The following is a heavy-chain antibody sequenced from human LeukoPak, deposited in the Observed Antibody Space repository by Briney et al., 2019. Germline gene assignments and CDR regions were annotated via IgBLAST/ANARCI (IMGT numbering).Heavy chain of an antibody. CDR3: ATRMAHIVVVTAIPDWYFDL. CDR2: ISYDGSNK. J-gene: IGHJ2*01. Sequence: GGSLRLSCAASGFTFSSYGMHWVRQAPGKGLEWVAVISYDGSNKYYADSVKGRFTISRDNSKNTLYLQMNSLRAEDTAVYYCATRMAHIVVVTAIPDWYFDLWGRGTLVTVSS. D-gene: IGHD2-21*02. V-gene: IGHV3-30*03. CDR1: GFTFSSYG.